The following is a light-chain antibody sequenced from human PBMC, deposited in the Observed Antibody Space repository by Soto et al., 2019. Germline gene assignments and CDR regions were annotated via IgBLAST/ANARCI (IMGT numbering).Light chain of an antibody. V-gene: IGKV1-5*01. CDR2: DVS. J-gene: IGKJ4*01. CDR1: QSINNL. CDR3: QQYDSYPLT. Sequence: DVQMTQSPSTLSASVGDRVTITCRASQSINNLLAWYQQKPGKAPKFLIYDVSTLESGVPSRFSGSGSGTEFTLTISSLQPEDFATYSCQQYDSYPLTVGGGTMVEIK.